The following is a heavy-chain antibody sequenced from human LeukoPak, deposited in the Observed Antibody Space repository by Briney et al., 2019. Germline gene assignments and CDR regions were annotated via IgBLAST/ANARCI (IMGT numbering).Heavy chain of an antibody. V-gene: IGHV1-2*02. CDR2: INPNSGGT. CDR3: ARVYGSGSYNWFDP. Sequence: ASVKVSCKSSGYTFTGYYMPWVRQAPGQGLEWMGWINPNSGGTNYAQKFQGRVTMTRDTSISTAYMELSRLRSDDTAVYYCARVYGSGSYNWFDPWGQGTLVTVSS. J-gene: IGHJ5*02. CDR1: GYTFTGYY. D-gene: IGHD3-10*01.